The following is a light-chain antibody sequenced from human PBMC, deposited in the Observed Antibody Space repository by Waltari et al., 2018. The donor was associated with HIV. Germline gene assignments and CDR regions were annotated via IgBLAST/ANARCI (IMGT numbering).Light chain of an antibody. CDR3: CSYAGTNHFYV. V-gene: IGLV2-8*01. J-gene: IGLJ1*01. Sequence: SALTQPPSASGSTGQSVTISCTGNNSDVGGYSYVSWFQQHPGKAPKLMIYEVSKRPSGVPNRFSGSKSGNTASLTVSGLQAEDDADYYCCSYAGTNHFYVFGTGTKVTVL. CDR1: NSDVGGYSY. CDR2: EVS.